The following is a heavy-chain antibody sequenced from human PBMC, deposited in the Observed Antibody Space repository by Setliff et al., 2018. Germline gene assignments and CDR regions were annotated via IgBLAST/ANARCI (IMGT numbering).Heavy chain of an antibody. D-gene: IGHD5-12*01. V-gene: IGHV4-38-2*01. Sequence: SETLSLTCAVSGFSITNGYYWGWIRQSPGRVLEWIANIFQSGITFYNPSLKSRVTMSLDTSTNQFSLKLRSVTAADTAVYYCARLGGLLVATMPFDYWGQGIPVTVSS. CDR2: IFQSGIT. CDR3: ARLGGLLVATMPFDY. J-gene: IGHJ4*02. CDR1: GFSITNGYY.